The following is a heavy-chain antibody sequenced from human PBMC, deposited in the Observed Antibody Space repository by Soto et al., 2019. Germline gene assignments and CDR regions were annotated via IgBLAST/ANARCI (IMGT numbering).Heavy chain of an antibody. V-gene: IGHV4-61*01. CDR3: ARDKITGLFDY. D-gene: IGHD2-8*02. CDR2: IYYSGST. J-gene: IGHJ4*02. CDR1: GGSVSSGSYY. Sequence: PSETLSLTCTVSGGSVSSGSYYWSWIRQPPGKGLEWLGYIYYSGSTNYNPSLKSRVTISIDTSENQFSLSLSSVTAADTAVYYCARDKITGLFDYWGQGTLVTVSS.